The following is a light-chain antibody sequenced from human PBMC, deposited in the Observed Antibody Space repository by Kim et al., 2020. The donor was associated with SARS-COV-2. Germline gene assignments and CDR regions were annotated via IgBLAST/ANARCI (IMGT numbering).Light chain of an antibody. CDR3: QQYGSPPIT. Sequence: ATWEKSTLSCRASQSVSRTYFGWYQQMPGQAPSILIYGASNRAPGIPDRFIGSGSGTDFTLTISRLEPEDFAVYFCQQYGSPPITFGPGTRLEIK. V-gene: IGKV3-20*01. J-gene: IGKJ5*01. CDR2: GAS. CDR1: QSVSRTY.